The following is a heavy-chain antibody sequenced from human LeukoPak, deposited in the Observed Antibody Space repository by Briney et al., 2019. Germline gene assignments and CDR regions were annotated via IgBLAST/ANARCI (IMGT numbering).Heavy chain of an antibody. CDR2: IFYSGST. CDR3: AKSNGYGLVDI. D-gene: IGHD3-10*01. Sequence: PSETLSLTCAVYGGSFSGYYWGWVRQPPGKGLEWVGNIFYSGSTYYSPSLKSRVTISLDTSRNQFSLKLNSVTAADTAVYYCAKSNGYGLVDIWGQGTMVTVSS. V-gene: IGHV4-34*12. CDR1: GGSFSGYY. J-gene: IGHJ3*02.